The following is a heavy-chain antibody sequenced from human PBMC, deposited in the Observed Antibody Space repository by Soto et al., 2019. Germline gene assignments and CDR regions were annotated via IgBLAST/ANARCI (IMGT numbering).Heavy chain of an antibody. V-gene: IGHV4-31*03. Sequence: TLSLTCTVSGGSISSGGYYWSWIRQHPGKGLEWIGYIYYSGSTYYNPSLKSRVTISVDTSKNQFSLKLSSVTAADTAVYYCARDAEGYSSSSDYWGQGTLVTVSS. D-gene: IGHD6-6*01. CDR2: IYYSGST. J-gene: IGHJ4*02. CDR3: ARDAEGYSSSSDY. CDR1: GGSISSGGYY.